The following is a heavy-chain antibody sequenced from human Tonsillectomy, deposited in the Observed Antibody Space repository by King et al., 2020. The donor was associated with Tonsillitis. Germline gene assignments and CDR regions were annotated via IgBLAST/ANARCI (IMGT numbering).Heavy chain of an antibody. CDR3: ARIYYSSGWYWTFDY. D-gene: IGHD6-19*01. CDR2: IFSNDEK. V-gene: IGHV2-26*01. J-gene: IGHJ4*02. Sequence: TLKESGPVLVKPTETLTLTCTVSGFSLSDGRMGVGWIRQPPGKALEWLAHIFSNDEKSCSTSLKSSPTISKDASNSQVVPTMTNVDPKDTATYYCARIYYSSGWYWTFDYWGQGTLVTVSS. CDR1: GFSLSDGRMG.